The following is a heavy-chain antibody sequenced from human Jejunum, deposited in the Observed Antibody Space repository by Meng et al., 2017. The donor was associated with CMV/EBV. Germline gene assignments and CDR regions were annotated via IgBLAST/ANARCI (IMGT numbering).Heavy chain of an antibody. V-gene: IGHV2-5*02. J-gene: IGHJ5*02. D-gene: IGHD6-13*01. CDR2: VYWDDDK. CDR1: FSLATSGVG. CDR3: ARSGGSTWYEEKNWFDP. Sequence: FSLATSGVGVGWMRQPPGKALEWLALVYWDDDKRYNPSLKSRLTITRDNSKNQVVLTMTNMDPADTATYFCARSGGSTWYEEKNWFDPWGQGTLVTVSS.